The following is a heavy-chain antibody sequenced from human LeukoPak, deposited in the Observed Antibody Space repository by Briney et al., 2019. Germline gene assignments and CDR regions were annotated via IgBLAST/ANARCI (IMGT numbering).Heavy chain of an antibody. V-gene: IGHV4-34*01. Sequence: SGTLSLTCAVYGGSFSGYYWSWIRQPPGKGLEWIGEINHSGSTNYNPSLKSRVTISVDTSKNQFSLKLSSVTAADTAVYYCASRPFPASLVYWGQGTLVTVSS. CDR1: GGSFSGYY. J-gene: IGHJ4*02. D-gene: IGHD2-2*01. CDR2: INHSGST. CDR3: ASRPFPASLVY.